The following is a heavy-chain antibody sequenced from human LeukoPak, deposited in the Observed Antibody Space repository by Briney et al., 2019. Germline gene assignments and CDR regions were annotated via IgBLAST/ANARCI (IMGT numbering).Heavy chain of an antibody. D-gene: IGHD6-13*01. J-gene: IGHJ5*02. CDR1: GYTFTSYA. V-gene: IGHV1-3*03. Sequence: ASVKVSCKASGYTFTSYAMQWVRQAPGQRLEWMGWINAGNGKTKYSQEFQGRVTITRETSARTAYMALSSLRSEDMAVYYCARAQNLGIAAAGSLDPWGQGTLVTVSS. CDR3: ARAQNLGIAAAGSLDP. CDR2: INAGNGKT.